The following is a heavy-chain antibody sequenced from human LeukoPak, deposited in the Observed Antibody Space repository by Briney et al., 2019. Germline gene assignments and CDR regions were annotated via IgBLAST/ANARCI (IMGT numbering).Heavy chain of an antibody. CDR2: IYHTGST. CDR1: GDSMSSIDW. V-gene: IGHV4-4*02. J-gene: IGHJ4*02. D-gene: IGHD1-26*01. CDR3: AANGYYTIEY. Sequence: PSGTLSLTCAVSGDSMSSIDWWSWVRQPPGKGLEWIGEIYHTGSTNYNPSLKSRVTISVDKSKNQFSLNFNSMSAADSAVYYCAANGYYTIEYWGQGTLVTVSS.